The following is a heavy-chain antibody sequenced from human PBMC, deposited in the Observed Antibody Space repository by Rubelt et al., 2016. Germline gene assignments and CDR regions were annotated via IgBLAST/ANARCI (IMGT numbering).Heavy chain of an antibody. CDR3: ARDPSLDYSNLFDY. D-gene: IGHD4-11*01. J-gene: IGHJ4*02. CDR1: GFTFSSYA. Sequence: AASGFTFSSYAMHWVRQAPGKGLEWVAVISYDGSNKYYADSVKGRFTISRDNSKNTLYLQMNSLRAEDTAVYYCARDPSLDYSNLFDYWGQGTLVTVSS. V-gene: IGHV3-30*04. CDR2: ISYDGSNK.